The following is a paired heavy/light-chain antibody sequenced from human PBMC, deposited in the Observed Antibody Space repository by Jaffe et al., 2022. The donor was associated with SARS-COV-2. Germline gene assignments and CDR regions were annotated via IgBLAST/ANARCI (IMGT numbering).Heavy chain of an antibody. CDR2: IKSKIDGGTT. CDR1: GFTFTNAW. Sequence: EVQLVESGGGFVEPGGSLRLSCAASGFTFTNAWMRWVRQPPGKGLEWVGRIKSKIDGGTTDYAAPVKGRFTISRDDSKNMLYLQMDSLKTEDTAIYFCNTGRQNYYFDFWGQGTLVTVSS. V-gene: IGHV3-15*01. J-gene: IGHJ4*02. D-gene: IGHD1-7*01. CDR3: NTGRQNYYFDF.
Light chain of an antibody. CDR3: AAWDDSLNVFV. Sequence: QSVLAQPPSASGTPGQRVTISCSGSRSNVGSKTVNWYQQQLPGTAPKLLIHSTNQRPSGVPDRFSGSKSGSSASLAISGLQSEDEADYYCAAWDDSLNVFVFGTGTKVTVL. CDR1: RSNVGSKT. CDR2: STN. J-gene: IGLJ1*01. V-gene: IGLV1-44*01.